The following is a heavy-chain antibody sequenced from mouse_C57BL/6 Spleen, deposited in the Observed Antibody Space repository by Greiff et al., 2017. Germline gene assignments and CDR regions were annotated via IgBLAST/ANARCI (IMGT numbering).Heavy chain of an antibody. J-gene: IGHJ2*01. CDR1: GYTFTSYW. CDR2: IDTSDSET. V-gene: IGHV1-52*01. CDR3: ARCGTVVAERDY. Sequence: VQLQQPGAELVRPGSSVKLSCKASGYTFTSYWMHWVKQRPIQGLEWIGNIDTSDSETHYNQKFKDKATLTVDKSASTAYMQLSSLTSEDSAVYYCARCGTVVAERDYWGQGTTLTVSS. D-gene: IGHD1-1*01.